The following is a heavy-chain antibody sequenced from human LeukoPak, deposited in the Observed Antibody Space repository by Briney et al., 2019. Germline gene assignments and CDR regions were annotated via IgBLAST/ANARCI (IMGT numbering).Heavy chain of an antibody. CDR3: ARGGDYVWGSSRYLSWFDP. V-gene: IGHV4-59*07. CDR1: GGWISSYY. Sequence: SYTLSLTCTVSGGWISSYYWRWLRQPPGKGVEGMGYIYYSGSTNYNPSLKNHVTISVDTSKNQFSLKLSSVTVADTAVYYCARGGDYVWGSSRYLSWFDPSGQGTLVTVSS. D-gene: IGHD3-16*02. J-gene: IGHJ5*02. CDR2: IYYSGST.